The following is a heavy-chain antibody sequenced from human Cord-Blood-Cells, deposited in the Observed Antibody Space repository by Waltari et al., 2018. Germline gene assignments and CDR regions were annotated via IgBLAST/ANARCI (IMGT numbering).Heavy chain of an antibody. CDR2: ISYDGSNK. Sequence: QVQLVESGGGVVQPGRSLRLSCAASGFTFRSYGTPWVRQAPGKGLEWVAVISYDGSNKYYADSVKGRFTISRDNSKNTLYLQMNSLRAEDTAVYYCAKVYSSWFDYWGQGTLVTVSS. D-gene: IGHD6-13*01. J-gene: IGHJ4*02. V-gene: IGHV3-30*18. CDR3: AKVYSSWFDY. CDR1: GFTFRSYG.